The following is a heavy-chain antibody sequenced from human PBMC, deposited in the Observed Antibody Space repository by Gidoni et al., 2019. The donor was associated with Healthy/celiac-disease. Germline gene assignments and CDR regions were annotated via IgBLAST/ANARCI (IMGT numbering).Heavy chain of an antibody. CDR1: GGSISSSNG. CDR3: ARVYQLLYFDY. CDR2: IYHSGST. V-gene: IGHV4-4*02. Sequence: QVQLQESGPGLVKPSGTLARTCAVPGGSISSSNGWSWVRQPPGKGLEWIGEIYHSGSTKYKPSLTSRVTISVDKSKNQFSLKLSSVTAADPAVYYCARVYQLLYFDYWGQGTLVTVSS. D-gene: IGHD2-2*02. J-gene: IGHJ4*02.